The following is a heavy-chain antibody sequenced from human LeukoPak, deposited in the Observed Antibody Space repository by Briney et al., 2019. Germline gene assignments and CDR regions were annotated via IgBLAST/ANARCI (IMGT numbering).Heavy chain of an antibody. Sequence: SETLSLTCTVSGGSISSYYWSWIRQPPGKGLEWIGYIYYSGSTNYNPSLKSRVTISVDTSKNQFSLKLSSVTAADTAVYYCARTNYYDSSGYFDYWGQGTLVTVSS. CDR3: ARTNYYDSSGYFDY. CDR1: GGSISSYY. J-gene: IGHJ4*02. D-gene: IGHD3-22*01. V-gene: IGHV4-59*01. CDR2: IYYSGST.